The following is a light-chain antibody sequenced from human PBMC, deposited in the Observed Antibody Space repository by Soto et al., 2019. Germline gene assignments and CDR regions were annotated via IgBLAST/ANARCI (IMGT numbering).Light chain of an antibody. V-gene: IGKV2-28*01. CDR1: QSLLHSNGDNY. Sequence: DIVMTQSPFFLPVTPGESASISWRSSQSLLHSNGDNYLDWYLQRPGQSPQRLIYLGSNRASGVPDRFSGSGSGTEFTLKISRVEAEDVGVYYCLQGLQSPPTFGQGTRLEIK. CDR2: LGS. J-gene: IGKJ5*01. CDR3: LQGLQSPPT.